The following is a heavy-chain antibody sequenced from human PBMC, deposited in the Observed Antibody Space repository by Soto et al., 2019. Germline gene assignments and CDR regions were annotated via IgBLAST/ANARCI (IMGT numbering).Heavy chain of an antibody. D-gene: IGHD2-2*01. CDR3: ARDLRQLLSHNYYYYYLDV. V-gene: IGHV3-11*01. Sequence: QVHLVESGGGLVKPGGSLRLSCAASGFTFSDYQMSWIRQAPGKGLEWVSYIGSSGLSVYYEDSVKGRFTISRDNANNSLYLEMNSLIAEDAAVYYCARDLRQLLSHNYYYYYLDVWGKGTTVSVSS. J-gene: IGHJ6*03. CDR2: IGSSGLSV. CDR1: GFTFSDYQ.